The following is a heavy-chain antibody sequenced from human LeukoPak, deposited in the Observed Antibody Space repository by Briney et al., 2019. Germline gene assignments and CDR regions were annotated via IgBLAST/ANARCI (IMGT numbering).Heavy chain of an antibody. J-gene: IGHJ6*02. CDR1: GFIFSSYS. V-gene: IGHV3-23*01. CDR3: AKAASSSWPSYYYGMDV. CDR2: ITGSGGNT. D-gene: IGHD6-13*01. Sequence: GGSLRLSCAASGFIFSSYSMSWVRRAPGMGLEWVSVITGSGGNTYYADSVKGRFTISKDNSKNTVYLQMSSLRVDDTAVYYCAKAASSSWPSYYYGMDVWGQGTTVTVSS.